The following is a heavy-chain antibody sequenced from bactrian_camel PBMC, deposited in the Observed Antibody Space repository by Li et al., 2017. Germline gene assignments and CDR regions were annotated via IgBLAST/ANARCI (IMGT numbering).Heavy chain of an antibody. J-gene: IGHJ4*01. CDR2: IRPGATTT. Sequence: HVQLVESGGGSVQAGGSLRVSCLVSALTNTMSELRFGWFRQAPGKEREGVASIRPGATTTAYASSVRGRFSISLDTAKNTVFLQMNSLKPEDTATYYCAAQFLETRCAVVHAIDNWGQGTQVTVS. CDR3: AAQFLETRCAVVHAIDN. V-gene: IGHV3S61*01. D-gene: IGHD1*01. CDR1: ALTNTMSELR.